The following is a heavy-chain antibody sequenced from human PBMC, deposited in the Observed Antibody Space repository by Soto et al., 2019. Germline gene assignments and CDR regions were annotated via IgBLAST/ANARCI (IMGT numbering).Heavy chain of an antibody. J-gene: IGHJ6*02. Sequence: QVQLVESGGGVVQPGRSLRLSCAASAFTLSKFAMHWVRQAPGKGLEWVAVTSKDGINTYYADSVKGRFTISRDNSKSTIYLQMNSPRTEDTALYYCARGNMDVCGQGNTVTVSS. D-gene: IGHD1-1*01. CDR2: TSKDGINT. CDR3: ARGNMDV. V-gene: IGHV3-30-3*01. CDR1: AFTLSKFA.